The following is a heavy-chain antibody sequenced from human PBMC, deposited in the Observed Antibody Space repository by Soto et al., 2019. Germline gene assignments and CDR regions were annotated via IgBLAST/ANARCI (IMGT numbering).Heavy chain of an antibody. V-gene: IGHV3-53*01. CDR2: IDCGGST. Sequence: EVQLVESGGGVIQPGGSLRLSCAASGFTVSSNYMSWVRQAPGKGLEWDSVIDCGGSTYYADSVKGRFTITRDNSKNTIYLKMHALRAEEKAVYYCARGVVTQYSSGWYAGAFDIWGQGRMVTVSS. CDR1: GFTVSSNY. J-gene: IGHJ3*02. D-gene: IGHD6-19*01. CDR3: ARGVVTQYSSGWYAGAFDI.